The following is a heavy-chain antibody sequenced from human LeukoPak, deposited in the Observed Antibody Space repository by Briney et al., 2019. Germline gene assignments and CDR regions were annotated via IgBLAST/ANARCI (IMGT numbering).Heavy chain of an antibody. CDR3: ARDSVAAFDAFDI. V-gene: IGHV4-39*07. CDR2: IYCSGST. J-gene: IGHJ3*02. Sequence: SETLSLTCTVSGGSISSSSYYWGWLRQPPGKGLEWIGSIYCSGSTYYNPSLKSRVTISVDTSKNQFSLKLSSVTAADTAVYYCARDSVAAFDAFDIWGQGTMVTVSS. CDR1: GGSISSSSYY. D-gene: IGHD6-13*01.